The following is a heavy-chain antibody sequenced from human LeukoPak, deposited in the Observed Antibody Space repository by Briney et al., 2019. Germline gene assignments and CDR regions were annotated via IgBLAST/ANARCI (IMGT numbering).Heavy chain of an antibody. V-gene: IGHV3-30*18. CDR3: AKDLLGKYGCLPEY. D-gene: IGHD3-16*01. Sequence: PGRSLRLSCAASGFTFSSYGMHWVRQAPGKGLEWVAVISYDGSNKYYADSVKGRFTISRDNSKNTLYLQMNSLRAEDTAVYYCAKDLLGKYGCLPEYWGQGTLVTVSS. CDR2: ISYDGSNK. J-gene: IGHJ4*02. CDR1: GFTFSSYG.